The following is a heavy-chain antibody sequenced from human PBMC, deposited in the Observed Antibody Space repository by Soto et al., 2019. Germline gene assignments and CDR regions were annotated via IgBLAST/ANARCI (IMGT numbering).Heavy chain of an antibody. CDR1: GFTFSSYA. CDR2: ISGSGGST. J-gene: IGHJ4*02. Sequence: EVQLLESGGGLVQPGGSLRLSCVASGFTFSSYAMSWVRQAPGKGLEWVSVISGSGGSTYYADSVKGRFTISRDNSKNTLYLQMNSLRAEDTAVYYCASAYESSGYFYYWGQGTLVTVSS. V-gene: IGHV3-23*01. D-gene: IGHD3-22*01. CDR3: ASAYESSGYFYY.